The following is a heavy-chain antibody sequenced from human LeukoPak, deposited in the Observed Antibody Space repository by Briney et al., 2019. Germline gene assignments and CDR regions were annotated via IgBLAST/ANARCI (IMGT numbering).Heavy chain of an antibody. CDR1: GXTVSSNY. Sequence: GGSLRLSCAASGXTVSSNYMSWVPQAPGKGLEWVSVIYSGGRTYYADSVKGRFTISRDNSKNTHYLQMSSLRAENTAVYYCARAPPFCSGGSCYPSYYYYGMDVWGQGATVTVSS. CDR2: IYSGGRT. D-gene: IGHD2-15*01. J-gene: IGHJ6*02. V-gene: IGHV3-66*01. CDR3: ARAPPFCSGGSCYPSYYYYGMDV.